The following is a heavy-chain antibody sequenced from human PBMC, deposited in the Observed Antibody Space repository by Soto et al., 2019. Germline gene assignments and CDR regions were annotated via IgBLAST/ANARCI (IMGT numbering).Heavy chain of an antibody. D-gene: IGHD6-13*01. CDR1: VYTFTSYG. CDR3: ASDWAAAGPFDY. Sequence: ASLKVSCKASVYTFTSYGISWVRQAPGQGLEWMGWISAYNGNTNYAQKLQGRVTMTTDTSTSTAYMELRSLRSDDTAVYYCASDWAAAGPFDYWGQGTLVTVSS. J-gene: IGHJ4*02. V-gene: IGHV1-18*01. CDR2: ISAYNGNT.